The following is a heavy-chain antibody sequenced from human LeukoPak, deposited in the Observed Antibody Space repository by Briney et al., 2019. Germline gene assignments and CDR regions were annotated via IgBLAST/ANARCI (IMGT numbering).Heavy chain of an antibody. CDR2: IKHDGSED. CDR3: GRDQTPFY. J-gene: IGHJ4*02. CDR1: GFTFSSYW. Sequence: PGGSLRLSCAASGFTFSSYWMTWVRQAPGKGLEWVATIKHDGSEDYYLDSVKGRFTISRDNVKSSMWLQMSSLRAEDTAVYYCGRDQTPFYWGQGSLVTVSS. D-gene: IGHD2-15*01. V-gene: IGHV3-7*01.